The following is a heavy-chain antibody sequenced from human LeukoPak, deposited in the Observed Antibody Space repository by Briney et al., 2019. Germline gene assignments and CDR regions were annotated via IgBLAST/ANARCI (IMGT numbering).Heavy chain of an antibody. D-gene: IGHD2-15*01. Sequence: GGSLRLSCAASFSTFNKAWMNWVRQAPGKGLEWVGRIKSRTDGGTTDYAAPVKGRFTISRDDSENTAYLQMNSLKTEDTTVYYCSTHPTSGFWGQGTLVTVSS. CDR2: IKSRTDGGTT. J-gene: IGHJ4*02. V-gene: IGHV3-15*07. CDR3: STHPTSGF. CDR1: FSTFNKAW.